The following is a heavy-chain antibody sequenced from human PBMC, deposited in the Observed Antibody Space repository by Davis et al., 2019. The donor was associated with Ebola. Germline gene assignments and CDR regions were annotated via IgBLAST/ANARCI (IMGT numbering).Heavy chain of an antibody. Sequence: PSETLSLTCTVSGGSISSYYWSWIRQAPGKGLEWIAEINHKGGTNYNPSLRSRITMSVDTSKRHFSLNLTSVTAADTAVYYCARGTYFCSDGYCSYNWFNPWDQGILVTVSS. CDR1: GGSISSYY. D-gene: IGHD2-15*01. V-gene: IGHV4-34*01. CDR3: ARGTYFCSDGYCSYNWFNP. J-gene: IGHJ5*02. CDR2: INHKGGT.